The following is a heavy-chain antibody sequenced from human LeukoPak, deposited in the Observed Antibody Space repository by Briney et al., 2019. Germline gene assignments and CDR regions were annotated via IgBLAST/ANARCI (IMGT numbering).Heavy chain of an antibody. V-gene: IGHV3-30*02. Sequence: SLRLSCAASGFVFSNYGMHWVRQAPGKGLEWVAFVRYDGSNEYYADSVKGRFTISRDNSKNTLYLQMNSLTTEDTGVYSCAKDSNSGYVAVGPNFWG. CDR2: VRYDGSNE. CDR1: GFVFSNYG. J-gene: IGHJ6*01. D-gene: IGHD5-12*01. CDR3: AKDSNSGYVAVGPNF.